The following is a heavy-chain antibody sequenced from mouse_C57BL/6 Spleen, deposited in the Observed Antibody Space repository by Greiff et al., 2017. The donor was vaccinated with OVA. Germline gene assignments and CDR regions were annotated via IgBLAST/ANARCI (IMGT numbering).Heavy chain of an antibody. CDR2: IYPGDGDT. D-gene: IGHD2-4*01. CDR3: ARGRDYDDAWFAY. J-gene: IGHJ3*01. CDR1: GYAFSSYW. V-gene: IGHV1-80*01. Sequence: QVQLQQSGAELVKPGASVKISCKASGYAFSSYWMNWVKQRPGKGLEWIGQIYPGDGDTTYNGKFKGKATLTADKSSSTAYMQLSSLTSEDSAVYFCARGRDYDDAWFAYWGQGTLVTVSA.